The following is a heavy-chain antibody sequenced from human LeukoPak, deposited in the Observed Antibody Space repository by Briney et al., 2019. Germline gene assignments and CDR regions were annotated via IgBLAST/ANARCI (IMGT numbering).Heavy chain of an antibody. J-gene: IGHJ4*02. CDR2: IYYSGST. CDR3: ARGDGYTFDY. V-gene: IGHV4-31*03. D-gene: IGHD5-24*01. CDR1: GGSISSGGYY. Sequence: SETLSLTCTVSGGSISSGGYYWSWICQHPGKGLEWIGYIYYSGSTYYNPSLKSRVTLSVDTSQDQFSLKLSSVTAADTALYYCARGDGYTFDYWGQGTLVTVSS.